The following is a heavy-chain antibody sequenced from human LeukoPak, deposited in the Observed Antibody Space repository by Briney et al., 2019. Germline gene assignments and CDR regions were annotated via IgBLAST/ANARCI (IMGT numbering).Heavy chain of an antibody. Sequence: ASVKVSCKASGYTFTSYDINWVRQATGQGLEWMGWMNPNSGNTGYAQKFQGRVTMTRNTSISTAYMELSSLRSEDTAAYYCARWLPNWNYGNWFDPWGQGTLVTVSS. CDR2: MNPNSGNT. D-gene: IGHD1-7*01. CDR1: GYTFTSYD. V-gene: IGHV1-8*01. CDR3: ARWLPNWNYGNWFDP. J-gene: IGHJ5*02.